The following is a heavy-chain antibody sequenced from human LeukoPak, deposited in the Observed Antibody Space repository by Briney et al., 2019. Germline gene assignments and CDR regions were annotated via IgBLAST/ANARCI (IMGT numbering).Heavy chain of an antibody. Sequence: PGGSLRLSCAASGFTFSDYYMSWIRQAPGKGLEWVSYISSSGSTIYYADSVKGRFTISRDNAKNSLYLQMNSLRAEDTAVYYCARIVLRYFDWLLETPMSYFDYWGQGTPVTVSS. CDR2: ISSSGSTI. D-gene: IGHD3-9*01. CDR3: ARIVLRYFDWLLETPMSYFDY. J-gene: IGHJ4*02. V-gene: IGHV3-11*04. CDR1: GFTFSDYY.